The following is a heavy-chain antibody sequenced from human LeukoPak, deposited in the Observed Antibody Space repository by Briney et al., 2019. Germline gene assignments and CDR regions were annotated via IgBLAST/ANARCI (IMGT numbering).Heavy chain of an antibody. Sequence: GGSLRHSCAGSGFTFPSNWHWVRHAPGKGLVWVSRINSDGSSTSYADSVKGRFTISRDNAKNTLYLQMNSLRAEDTAVYYCARDPGAYEAFDYWGQGTLVTVSS. CDR1: GFTFPSNW. D-gene: IGHD1-14*01. CDR3: ARDPGAYEAFDY. CDR2: INSDGSST. J-gene: IGHJ4*02. V-gene: IGHV3-74*01.